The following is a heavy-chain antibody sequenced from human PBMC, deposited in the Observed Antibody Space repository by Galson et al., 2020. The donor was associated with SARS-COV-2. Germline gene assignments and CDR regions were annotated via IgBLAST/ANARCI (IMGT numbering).Heavy chain of an antibody. CDR2: IYHSGNT. J-gene: IGHJ6*02. V-gene: IGHV4-39*07. CDR1: GDSISRVSSY. Sequence: ASETLSLTCNVSGDSISRVSSYWAWIRQPPGKGLEWIGSIYHSGNTYYNPSLKSRVTISVDTSKNHFSLSLKSVTVADTAVYFCATDRIKFRGPRSYYYGMDVWGEGTTVTVSS. CDR3: ATDRIKFRGPRSYYYGMDV. D-gene: IGHD3-16*01.